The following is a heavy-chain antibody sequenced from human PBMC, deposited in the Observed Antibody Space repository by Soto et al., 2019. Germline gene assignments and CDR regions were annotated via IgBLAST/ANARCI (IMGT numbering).Heavy chain of an antibody. V-gene: IGHV3-33*01. D-gene: IGHD6-25*01. J-gene: IGHJ4*02. Sequence: GGSLRLSCAASGFTFSSYGMHWVRQAPGKGLEWVAVIWYDGSNKYYADSVKGRFTISRDNSKNTLYLQMNSLRAEDTAVYYCARTGSGWYFDYWGQGTLVTVSS. CDR3: ARTGSGWYFDY. CDR1: GFTFSSYG. CDR2: IWYDGSNK.